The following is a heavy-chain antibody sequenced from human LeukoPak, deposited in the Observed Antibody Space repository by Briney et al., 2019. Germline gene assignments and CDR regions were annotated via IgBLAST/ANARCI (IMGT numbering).Heavy chain of an antibody. CDR2: IYPGDSDT. J-gene: IGHJ6*03. D-gene: IGHD2-2*01. V-gene: IGHV5-51*01. CDR3: ARHSLGYCSSTSCQGLYYYYMDV. CDR1: GYSFTSYW. Sequence: GESLKISCKGSGYSFTSYWIGWVRQMPGKGLEWMGIIYPGDSDTRYSPSFQGQVTISADKSISTAYLQWSSLKASDTAMYYCARHSLGYCSSTSCQGLYYYYMDVWGKGTTVTVSS.